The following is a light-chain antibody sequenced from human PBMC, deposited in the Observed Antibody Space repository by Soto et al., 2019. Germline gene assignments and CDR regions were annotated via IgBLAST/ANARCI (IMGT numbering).Light chain of an antibody. V-gene: IGKV3-20*01. CDR2: GAS. CDR1: QIVTRGY. J-gene: IGKJ2*01. Sequence: EIVWTQSPGTLSLSPGERATLSCSASQIVTRGYLAWYQQKPGQAPRLLIYGASTMATGLPDRFSGSGSGTDFTLTISKLEPEDFAVYYCQQYRNSPYTFGQGTKLEIK. CDR3: QQYRNSPYT.